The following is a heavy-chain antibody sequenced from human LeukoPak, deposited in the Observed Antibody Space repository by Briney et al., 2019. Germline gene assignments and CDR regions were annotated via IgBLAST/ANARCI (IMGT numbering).Heavy chain of an antibody. CDR3: ARDGLAVGDIIDY. V-gene: IGHV3-7*01. CDR2: IKQDGSEK. Sequence: GGSLRLSCAASGFTFSSYWMSWARQAPGKGLEWVANIKQDGSEKYYVDSAKGRFTISRDNAKNSLYLQMNSLRAEDTAVYYCARDGLAVGDIIDYWGQGTLVTVSS. CDR1: GFTFSSYW. D-gene: IGHD6-19*01. J-gene: IGHJ4*02.